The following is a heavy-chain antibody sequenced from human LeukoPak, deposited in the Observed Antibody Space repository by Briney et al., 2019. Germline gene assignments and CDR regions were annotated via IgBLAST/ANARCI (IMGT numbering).Heavy chain of an antibody. CDR1: GYTFTGYY. Sequence: GASVKVSCKASGYTFTGYYMHWVRQAPGKGLEWMGGFDPEDGETIYAQKFQGRVTMTEDTSTDTAYMELSSLRSEDTAVYYCATGYSGYVAPHFDYWGQGTLVTVSS. D-gene: IGHD5-12*01. CDR3: ATGYSGYVAPHFDY. CDR2: FDPEDGET. V-gene: IGHV1-24*01. J-gene: IGHJ4*02.